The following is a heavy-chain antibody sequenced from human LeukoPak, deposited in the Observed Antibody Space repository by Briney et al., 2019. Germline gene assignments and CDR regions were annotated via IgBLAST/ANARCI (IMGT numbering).Heavy chain of an antibody. CDR2: ITTYNDNT. D-gene: IGHD4-17*01. V-gene: IGHV1-18*01. CDR1: GYTFTSYP. Sequence: GASVKVSCKASGYTFTSYPISWVRQAPGQGLECMGWITTYNDNTNYAQKLQGRVTMTTDTSTSTAYMDLRGLRSDDTAVYYCARGYDYGDYVGDFDYWGQGTLVTVSS. CDR3: ARGYDYGDYVGDFDY. J-gene: IGHJ4*02.